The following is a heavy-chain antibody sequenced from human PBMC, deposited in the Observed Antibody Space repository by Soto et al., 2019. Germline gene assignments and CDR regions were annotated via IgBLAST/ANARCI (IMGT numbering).Heavy chain of an antibody. CDR2: IYYSGST. D-gene: IGHD3-10*01. V-gene: IGHV4-30-4*01. Sequence: TSETLSLTCSASDGSITSGDYYWSWIRQPPGKGLEWIGYIYYSGSTYYNPSLKSRVTISVDTSKNQFSLKLSSVTAADTAVYYCARWWFGEFFDYWGQGTLVTVSS. J-gene: IGHJ4*02. CDR3: ARWWFGEFFDY. CDR1: DGSITSGDYY.